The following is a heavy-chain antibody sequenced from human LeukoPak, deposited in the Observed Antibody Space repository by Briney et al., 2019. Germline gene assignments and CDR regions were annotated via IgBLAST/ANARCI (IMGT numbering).Heavy chain of an antibody. D-gene: IGHD6-6*01. J-gene: IGHJ4*02. CDR1: GFTFSSNA. V-gene: IGHV3-23*01. CDR3: ARHQYTTSTRFDY. CDR2: ITGGGDTT. Sequence: GGSLRLSCVASGFTFSSNAMTWVRQAPGKGLECVSAITGGGDTTYYADSVKGRFTISRDNSKNTLYLSMSSLGVEDTAVYYCARHQYTTSTRFDYWGQGTLVTVSS.